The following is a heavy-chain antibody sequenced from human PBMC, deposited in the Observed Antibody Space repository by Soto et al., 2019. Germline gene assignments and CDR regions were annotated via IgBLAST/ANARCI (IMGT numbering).Heavy chain of an antibody. V-gene: IGHV3-9*01. J-gene: IGHJ3*01. Sequence: HPGGSLRLSCASSVFNFDDYAMHWVRQSPGKGLEWVSGISWDSNSIGYADSVKGRVIISRDNAKNSLYLQMNSLRPEDTALYYCARDIEENKLLYDAFDFWGQGTMVSVSS. CDR3: ARDIEENKLLYDAFDF. D-gene: IGHD2-21*02. CDR2: ISWDSNSI. CDR1: VFNFDDYA.